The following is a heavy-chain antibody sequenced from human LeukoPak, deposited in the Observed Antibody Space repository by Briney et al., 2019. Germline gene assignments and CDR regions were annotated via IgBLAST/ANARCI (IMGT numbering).Heavy chain of an antibody. Sequence: PGGTLRLSCAASGFTFTRYGMSWVRQAPGKGLEWVSYIDSSGSTIHYADSVKGRFTISRDNAKNSLYLQMNSLRAEDTAVYYCARTKEMATISYFDSWGQGTLVTVSS. V-gene: IGHV3-48*03. CDR3: ARTKEMATISYFDS. CDR1: GFTFTRYG. J-gene: IGHJ4*02. CDR2: IDSSGSTI. D-gene: IGHD5-24*01.